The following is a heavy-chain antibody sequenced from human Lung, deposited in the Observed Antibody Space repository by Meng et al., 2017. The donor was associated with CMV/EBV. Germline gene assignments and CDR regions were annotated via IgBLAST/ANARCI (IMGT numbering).Heavy chain of an antibody. V-gene: IGHV3-21*01. D-gene: IGHD3-10*01. CDR1: GFTFSYYT. CDR3: ARIFEHGGELPITPLDYYGIDF. CDR2: TTSESSYI. Sequence: GGSXRLXCAASGFTFSYYTMNWVRQAPGKGLEWVSSTTSESSYIFYADSVKGRFTVSRDNAKNSLYLQMNSLRAEDTAVYYCARIFEHGGELPITPLDYYGIDFXGQAXTVTVSS. J-gene: IGHJ6*02.